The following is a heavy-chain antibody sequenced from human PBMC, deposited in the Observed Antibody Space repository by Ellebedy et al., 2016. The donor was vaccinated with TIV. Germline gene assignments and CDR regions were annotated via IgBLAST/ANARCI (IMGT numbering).Heavy chain of an antibody. CDR3: ARVLYGYDGMDV. CDR2: IYTSGST. Sequence: SETLSLTCDVSGVSIRSYYWGWIRQPAGKGLEWIGRIYTSGSTNYNPSLKSRVTMSVDTSKNQFSLKLSSVTAADTAVYYCARVLYGYDGMDVWGQGTTVTVSS. V-gene: IGHV4-4*07. CDR1: GVSIRSYY. J-gene: IGHJ6*02. D-gene: IGHD2-8*01.